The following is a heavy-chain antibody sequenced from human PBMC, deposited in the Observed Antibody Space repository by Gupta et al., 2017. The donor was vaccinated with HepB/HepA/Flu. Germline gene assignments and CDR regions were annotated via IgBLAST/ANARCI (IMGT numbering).Heavy chain of an antibody. V-gene: IGHV3-7*01. D-gene: IGHD3-16*01. Sequence: EVQLVESGGGLVQPGGSLILPCAASGFTSCNTWLSWIPLAHGRGRWGRQAPGKGVEWGANIKLDGSDKYYIDSVKGRFTISRDNAKNSLYLQMNSLRFEDTAVYYCARNGGQIDYWGQGTLVTVSS. J-gene: IGHJ4*02. CDR2: IKLDGSDK. CDR3: ARNGGQIDY. CDR1: GFTSCNTW.